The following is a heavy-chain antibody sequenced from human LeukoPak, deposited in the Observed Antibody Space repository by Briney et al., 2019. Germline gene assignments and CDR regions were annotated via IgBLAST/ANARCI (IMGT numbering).Heavy chain of an antibody. Sequence: GGSLRLSCAASGFTFSSYEMNWVRQAPGKGLEWVSHSSSSGSTIYYAGSVKGRFTIARDNAKNSVYLQMNSLRAEDTAVYYCARGSLHSAYGFDYWGPGTLVTVSS. CDR3: ARGSLHSAYGFDY. CDR1: GFTFSSYE. V-gene: IGHV3-48*03. CDR2: SSSSGSTI. J-gene: IGHJ4*02. D-gene: IGHD5-12*01.